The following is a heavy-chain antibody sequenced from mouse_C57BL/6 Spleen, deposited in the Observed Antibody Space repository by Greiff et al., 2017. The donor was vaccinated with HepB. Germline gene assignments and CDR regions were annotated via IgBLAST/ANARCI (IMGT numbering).Heavy chain of an antibody. CDR3: ARPWDEAWFAY. CDR2: IYPGDGDT. Sequence: VKLMESGAELVKPGASVKISCKASGYAFSSYWMNWVKQRPGKGLEWIGQIYPGDGDTNYNGKFKGKATLTADKSSSTAYMQLSSLTSEDSAVYYCARPWDEAWFAYWGQGTLVTVSA. D-gene: IGHD4-1*01. V-gene: IGHV1-80*01. J-gene: IGHJ3*01. CDR1: GYAFSSYW.